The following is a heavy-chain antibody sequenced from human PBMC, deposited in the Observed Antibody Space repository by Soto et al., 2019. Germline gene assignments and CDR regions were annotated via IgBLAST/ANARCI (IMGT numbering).Heavy chain of an antibody. Sequence: QVQLVESGGGVVQPGRSLRLSCAASGFTFSSYGMQWVRQSPGEGPEWVAIVANDGSNQYYAESVKGRFTISRDNSKTTVFLEMESLRPEDTAVYYCARSSGGSSWYPPDSWGQGTLVTVSS. CDR3: ARSSGGSSWYPPDS. CDR2: VANDGSNQ. CDR1: GFTFSSYG. J-gene: IGHJ4*02. D-gene: IGHD6-13*01. V-gene: IGHV3-30*03.